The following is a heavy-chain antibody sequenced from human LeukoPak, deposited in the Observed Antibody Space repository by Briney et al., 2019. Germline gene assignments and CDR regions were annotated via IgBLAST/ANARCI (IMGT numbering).Heavy chain of an antibody. D-gene: IGHD3-10*01. J-gene: IGHJ4*02. V-gene: IGHV3-23*01. CDR1: GFTFSSYA. Sequence: PGGSLRLSCAASGFTFSSYAMSWARQAPGKGLEWVSAISGSGGSTYYADSVKGRFTISRDNAKNSLYLQMNSLRAEDTALYYCATRYASGPIADYWGQGTLVTVSS. CDR2: ISGSGGST. CDR3: ATRYASGPIADY.